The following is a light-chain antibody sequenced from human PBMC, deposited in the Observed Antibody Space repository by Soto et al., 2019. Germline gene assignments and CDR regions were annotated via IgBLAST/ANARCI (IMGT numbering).Light chain of an antibody. J-gene: IGKJ2*03. CDR1: QSISNY. CDR3: QQSYGHPPHS. V-gene: IGKV1-39*01. CDR2: GAS. Sequence: DIQVTQSPSSLSASVGDRVTITCRTSQSISNYLNWYQQKPGKAPKFLIYGASSLQSGVPSRFSGSGSGTDFTLTISSLQPEDFATYYCQQSYGHPPHSFGQGTKLEIK.